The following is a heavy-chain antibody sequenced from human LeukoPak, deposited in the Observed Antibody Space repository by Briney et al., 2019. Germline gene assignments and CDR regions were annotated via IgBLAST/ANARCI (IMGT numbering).Heavy chain of an antibody. CDR1: GFTFSNYW. D-gene: IGHD2-2*01. V-gene: IGHV3-30*03. J-gene: IGHJ4*02. CDR3: ARATVGPATALDY. CDR2: ISYDGSNK. Sequence: GGSLRLSCAASGFTFSNYWMHWVRQAPGKGLEWVAVISYDGSNKYYADSVKGRFTISRDNSKNTLYLQMNSLRAEDTAVYYCARATVGPATALDYWGQGTLVTVSS.